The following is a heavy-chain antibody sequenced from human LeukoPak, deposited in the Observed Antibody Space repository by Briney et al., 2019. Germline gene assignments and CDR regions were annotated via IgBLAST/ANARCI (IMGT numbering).Heavy chain of an antibody. V-gene: IGHV3-9*01. D-gene: IGHD2-2*01. CDR1: GFTFDDYA. J-gene: IGHJ4*02. CDR3: ARVDLRIDIVVVPAAADY. Sequence: GRSLRLSCAASGFTFDDYAMHWVRQAPGKGLEWVSGISWNSGSIGYADSVKGRFTISRDNAKNSLYLQMNSLRADDTAVYYCARVDLRIDIVVVPAAADYWGQGTLVTVSS. CDR2: ISWNSGSI.